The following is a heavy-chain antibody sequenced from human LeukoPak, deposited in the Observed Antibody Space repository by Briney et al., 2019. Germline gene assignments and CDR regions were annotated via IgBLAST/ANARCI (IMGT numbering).Heavy chain of an antibody. Sequence: SETLSLTCDVSGYSISSGYYWGWSRQPPGKGLEWLGTIYHNGNTYYNPSLKSRVTISVDTSKNQFSLKLSSVTAADTAVYYCARVRYNYGDSDYWGQGTLVTVSS. CDR2: IYHNGNT. CDR3: ARVRYNYGDSDY. D-gene: IGHD5-18*01. CDR1: GYSISSGYY. V-gene: IGHV4-38-2*01. J-gene: IGHJ4*02.